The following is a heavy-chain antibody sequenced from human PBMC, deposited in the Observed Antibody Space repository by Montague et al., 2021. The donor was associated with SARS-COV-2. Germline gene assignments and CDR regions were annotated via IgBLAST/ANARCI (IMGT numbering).Heavy chain of an antibody. CDR1: GGSISSYY. J-gene: IGHJ4*01. V-gene: IGHV4-4*07. D-gene: IGHD6-13*01. Sequence: SETLSLTCTVSGGSISSYYWSWIRQPAGKGLEWIGRIYTSGSTNYNPSLKSRVTMSVDTSKNQFSLKLSSVTAADTAVYYCARVWYSSSWYYFDYWAKEPWSPSPQ. CDR3: ARVWYSSSWYYFDY. CDR2: IYTSGST.